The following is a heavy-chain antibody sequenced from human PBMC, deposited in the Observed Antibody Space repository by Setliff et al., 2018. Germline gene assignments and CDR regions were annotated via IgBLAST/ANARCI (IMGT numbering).Heavy chain of an antibody. CDR1: DGSFSDYY. V-gene: IGHV4-34*01. CDR2: INHYGST. CDR3: ARRWNFGPYGSGIHDGFDM. Sequence: TLSLTCAVYDGSFSDYYWSWIRQPPGKGLEWIGEINHYGSTKYKSSLKSRVTISVDTSKNQFSLKLNSVTAADTAVYYCARRWNFGPYGSGIHDGFDMWGQGTMVTV. D-gene: IGHD3-10*01. J-gene: IGHJ3*02.